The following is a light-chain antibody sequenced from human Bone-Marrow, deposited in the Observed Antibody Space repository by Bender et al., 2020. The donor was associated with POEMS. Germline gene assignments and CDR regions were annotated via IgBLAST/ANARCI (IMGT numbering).Light chain of an antibody. CDR1: SGSIASDY. CDR2: ENN. V-gene: IGLV6-57*03. J-gene: IGLJ3*02. CDR3: QSYDSLNRV. Sequence: NFMLTQPHSVSESPGKTVTISCTRSSGSIASDYVQWFQQRPGSAPNTLIYENNQRPYGVPDRFSGSIDSSSNSASLTISGLKTEDEADYYCQSYDSLNRVFGGGTKLTVL.